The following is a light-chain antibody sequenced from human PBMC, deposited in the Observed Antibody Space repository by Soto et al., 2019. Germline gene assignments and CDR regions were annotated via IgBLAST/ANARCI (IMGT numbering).Light chain of an antibody. CDR2: AAS. CDR1: QGISNY. CDR3: QQHSGAPPVT. J-gene: IGKJ3*01. V-gene: IGKV1-27*01. Sequence: DIQMTQSPSSLSASVGDSVTITCRASQGISNYLAWYQQKPGKVPRLLIYAASTLQLGVPPRFSGSGSGTEFTLTISSLQHEDVATNYCQQHSGAPPVTFGPGTKVDIK.